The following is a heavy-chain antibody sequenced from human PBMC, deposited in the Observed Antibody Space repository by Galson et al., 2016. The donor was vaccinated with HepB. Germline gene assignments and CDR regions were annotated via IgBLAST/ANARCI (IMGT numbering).Heavy chain of an antibody. CDR2: IHYSRTT. Sequence: SLTCTVSGGSIYSDNYWWGWMRQPPGRGLEWIASIHYSRTTHYNPSLKSRPTISVDTSKNQFSLYLTSMSAADTAVYFCARFPRGIGLILEGSWGQGILVTASS. J-gene: IGHJ4*02. V-gene: IGHV4-39*01. D-gene: IGHD2/OR15-2a*01. CDR3: ARFPRGIGLILEGS. CDR1: GGSIYSDNYW.